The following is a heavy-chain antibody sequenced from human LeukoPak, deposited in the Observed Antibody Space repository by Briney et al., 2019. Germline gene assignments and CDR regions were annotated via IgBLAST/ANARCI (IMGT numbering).Heavy chain of an antibody. J-gene: IGHJ6*03. Sequence: SETLSLTCTVSGYSISSGYYWGWIRQPPGKGLEWIGSIYHSGSTYYNPSLKSRGTISVDTSENQFSLKLSSVTAADTAVYYCARNSIDFWSGYFYYMDVWGKGTTVTVSS. CDR1: GYSISSGYY. CDR2: IYHSGST. CDR3: ARNSIDFWSGYFYYMDV. D-gene: IGHD3-3*01. V-gene: IGHV4-38-2*02.